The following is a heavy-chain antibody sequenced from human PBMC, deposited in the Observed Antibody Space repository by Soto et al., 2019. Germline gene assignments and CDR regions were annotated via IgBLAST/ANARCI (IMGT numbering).Heavy chain of an antibody. D-gene: IGHD5-12*01. J-gene: IGHJ6*03. V-gene: IGHV1-2*04. Sequence: QVQLVQSGAEVRKPGASVTVSCRSSGDSFNDYYIHWVRQAPGQGFEWMGWINPNGGVTKYAQKFQGWVSMTRDTSIRTVYRVLSRLRSDDTAVYYCVRESGGATATLDYYCFYMDVWGTGTTVTVSS. CDR2: INPNGGVT. CDR3: VRESGGATATLDYYCFYMDV. CDR1: GDSFNDYY.